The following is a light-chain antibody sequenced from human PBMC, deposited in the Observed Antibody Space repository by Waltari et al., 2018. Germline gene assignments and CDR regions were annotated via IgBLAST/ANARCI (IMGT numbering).Light chain of an antibody. CDR3: QQLNSFPYT. CDR2: GAS. Sequence: DIQLTQSPSFLSASVGDRVTITCRASQGISSYLAWYQQQPGEAPKLLISGASTLQSGVPSRFSGSGSGTEFTLTIRSLQPEDFATYYCQQLNSFPYTFGQGTKLDIK. J-gene: IGKJ2*01. V-gene: IGKV1-9*01. CDR1: QGISSY.